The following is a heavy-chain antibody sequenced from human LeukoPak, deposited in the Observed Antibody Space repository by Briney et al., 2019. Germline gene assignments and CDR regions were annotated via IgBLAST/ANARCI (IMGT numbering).Heavy chain of an antibody. CDR2: IRYDGSNK. CDR3: ARYIGSYFDY. D-gene: IGHD1-26*01. V-gene: IGHV3-30*02. Sequence: GGSLRLSCAASGFTFSSYGMHWVRQAPGKGLEWVAFIRYDGSNKYYADSVKGRFTISRDNSKNTLYLQMNSLRAEDTAVYYCARYIGSYFDYWGQGTLVTVSS. CDR1: GFTFSSYG. J-gene: IGHJ4*02.